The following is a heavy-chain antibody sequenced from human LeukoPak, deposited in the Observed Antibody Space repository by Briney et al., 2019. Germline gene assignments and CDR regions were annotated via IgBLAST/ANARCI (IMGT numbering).Heavy chain of an antibody. J-gene: IGHJ6*03. CDR1: GFTFDDYG. CDR3: ARIGDPGIYSYYMDV. Sequence: GGSLRLSCAASGFTFDDYGMSWVRQAPGKGLEWVSGINWNGGSTGYADSVKGRFTISRDNAKNSLYLQMNSLRAEDTALYYCARIGDPGIYSYYMDVWGKGTTVTVSS. CDR2: INWNGGST. V-gene: IGHV3-20*04. D-gene: IGHD2-21*02.